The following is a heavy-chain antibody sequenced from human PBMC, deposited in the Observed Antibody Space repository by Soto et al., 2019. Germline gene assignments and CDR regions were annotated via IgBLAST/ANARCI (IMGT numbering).Heavy chain of an antibody. CDR2: ISSSSSYI. CDR1: GFTFSSYS. D-gene: IGHD3-3*01. V-gene: IGHV3-21*01. CDR3: TYDFWSGYYTYFQH. J-gene: IGHJ1*01. Sequence: PSESLRLSCAASGFTFSSYSMNWVRQAPGKGLEWVSSISSSSSYIYYADSVKGRFTISRDNAKNSLYLQMNSLRAEDTAVYYCTYDFWSGYYTYFQHWGQGTLVTVSS.